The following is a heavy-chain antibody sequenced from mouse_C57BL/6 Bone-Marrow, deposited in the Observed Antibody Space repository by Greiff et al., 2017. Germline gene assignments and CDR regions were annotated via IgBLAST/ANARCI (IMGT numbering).Heavy chain of an antibody. Sequence: QVQLQQPGAELVRPGSSVKLSCKASGYTFTSYWMHWVKQRPIQGLEWIGNIDPSDSETHYNQKFKDKATLTVDKSSSTAYMQLSSLTSEDSAVYYCARGAITGYFDYWGQGTTLTVSS. CDR1: GYTFTSYW. CDR2: IDPSDSET. V-gene: IGHV1-52*01. CDR3: ARGAITGYFDY. J-gene: IGHJ2*01. D-gene: IGHD1-1*01.